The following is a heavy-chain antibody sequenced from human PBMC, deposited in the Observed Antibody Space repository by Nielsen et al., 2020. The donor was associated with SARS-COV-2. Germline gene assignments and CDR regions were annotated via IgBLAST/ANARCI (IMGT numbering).Heavy chain of an antibody. J-gene: IGHJ4*02. CDR3: TKGAQLGDY. Sequence: WIRQPPGKGLEWVSVISGGEGSTNYADSVKGRFTISRDNSKSTLYLQMNSLRVEDTAIYYCTKGAQLGDYWGQGTLVTVSS. CDR2: ISGGEGST. V-gene: IGHV3-23*01. D-gene: IGHD6-13*01.